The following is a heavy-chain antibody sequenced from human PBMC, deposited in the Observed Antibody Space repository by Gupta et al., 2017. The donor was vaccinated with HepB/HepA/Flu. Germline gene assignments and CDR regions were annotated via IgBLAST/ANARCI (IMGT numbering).Heavy chain of an antibody. J-gene: IGHJ2*01. CDR2: IFPGDSDT. D-gene: IGHD1-14*01. CDR3: ARVTSGNWYFDI. Sequence: EVQLVQSGAEVKKPGESLKISCKASGYTFGNFWLAWVRQMPGKGLEWLGIIFPGDSDTRYSPSFQGQVAMSVDKSVSTAYLQWSSLQASDTAMYYCARVTSGNWYFDIWGRGTLVTVSS. V-gene: IGHV5-51*01. CDR1: GYTFGNFW.